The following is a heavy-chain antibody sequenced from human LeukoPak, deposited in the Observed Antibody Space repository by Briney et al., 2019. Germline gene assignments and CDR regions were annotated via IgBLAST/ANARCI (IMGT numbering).Heavy chain of an antibody. V-gene: IGHV3-21*01. Sequence: PGGSLRLSCAASGFTFSSYSMNWVRQAPGKGLEWVSSISSSSSYIYYADSVKGRFTISRDNAKNSLYLQMNSLRAEDTAVYYCARGLRGYSGYDVFDYWGQGTLVTVSS. J-gene: IGHJ4*02. CDR1: GFTFSSYS. D-gene: IGHD5-12*01. CDR2: ISSSSSYI. CDR3: ARGLRGYSGYDVFDY.